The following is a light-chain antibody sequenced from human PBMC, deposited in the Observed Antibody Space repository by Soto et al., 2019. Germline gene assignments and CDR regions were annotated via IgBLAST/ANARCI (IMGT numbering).Light chain of an antibody. Sequence: DVVMTQSPLSLPVTLGQPASISCRSSQSLVYSDGNTYLNWFQQRPGHSPRRLIYKASNRDSGVPDSFRGSGSGPDFTLKISRVEAEDVGVYYCMQGTRWPPWTFGQGTKVEIK. V-gene: IGKV2-30*01. CDR3: MQGTRWPPWT. J-gene: IGKJ1*01. CDR2: KAS. CDR1: QSLVYSDGNTY.